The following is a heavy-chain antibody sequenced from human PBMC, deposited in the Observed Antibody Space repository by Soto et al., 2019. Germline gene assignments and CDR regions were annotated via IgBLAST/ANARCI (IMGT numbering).Heavy chain of an antibody. D-gene: IGHD3-3*01. V-gene: IGHV1-46*03. CDR2: INPSGGST. Sequence: ASVKVSCKASGYTFTSYYMHWVRQAPGQGLEWMGIINPSGGSTSYAQKFQGRVTMTRDTSTSTVYMELSSLRSEDTAVYYCARRGITIFGVAPHGDYYYYMDVWGKGTTVTVSS. CDR3: ARRGITIFGVAPHGDYYYYMDV. J-gene: IGHJ6*03. CDR1: GYTFTSYY.